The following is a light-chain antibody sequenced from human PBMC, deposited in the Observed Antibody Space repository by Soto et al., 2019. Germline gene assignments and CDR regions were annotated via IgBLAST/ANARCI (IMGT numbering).Light chain of an antibody. Sequence: IPMSQCPSSLCASXGDRVTIYGRARQTTTNCLNWHRQPSGKAPKVLXXATDTLQSRVQSRFIGSGSGTDYTLTISSLQSEDFAVYYCKQYNYWPPWTFGQGTKVDIK. CDR2: ATD. V-gene: IGKV1-39*01. CDR1: QTTTNC. CDR3: KQYNYWPPWT. J-gene: IGKJ1*01.